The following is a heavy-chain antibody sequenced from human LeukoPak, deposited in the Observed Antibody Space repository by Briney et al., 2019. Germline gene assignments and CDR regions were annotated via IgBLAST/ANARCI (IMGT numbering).Heavy chain of an antibody. D-gene: IGHD3-10*01. CDR1: GGSFSGYY. J-gene: IGHJ4*02. CDR3: ARDLISGYYDY. Sequence: PSETLSLTCAVYGGSFSGYYWSWIRQPPGKGLEWIGYINYSGSTNYNPSLKSRVTTSIDTSKNQFSLKLSSVTAADTAVYYCARDLISGYYDYWGQGSLVTVSS. V-gene: IGHV4-59*01. CDR2: INYSGST.